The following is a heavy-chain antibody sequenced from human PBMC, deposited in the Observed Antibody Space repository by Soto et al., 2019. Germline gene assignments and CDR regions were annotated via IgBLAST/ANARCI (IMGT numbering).Heavy chain of an antibody. CDR2: ISRSGTT. CDR3: ATSLWFGTQVEL. V-gene: IGHV4-34*01. D-gene: IGHD3-10*01. Sequence: QVQLQQWGAGLLKPSETLSLSCAVYGGYFNDNYYTWFRQPPGTGLEWIGEISRSGTTKYIPSLKSRASISFDTSKTQVSLKVPSVTAADTAVYYCATSLWFGTQVELWGQGALVTVSS. CDR1: GGYFNDNY. J-gene: IGHJ5*02.